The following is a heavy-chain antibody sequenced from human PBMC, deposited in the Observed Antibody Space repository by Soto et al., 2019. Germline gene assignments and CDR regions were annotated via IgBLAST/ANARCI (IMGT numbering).Heavy chain of an antibody. Sequence: SVKVSCKASGGTFSSYTISWVRQAPGQGLEWMGRIIPILGIANYAQKFQGRVTITADKSTSTAYMELSSLRSEDTAVYYCAADWSNRPFDFWGQGTLVTVSS. CDR1: GGTFSSYT. D-gene: IGHD3-3*01. J-gene: IGHJ4*02. V-gene: IGHV1-69*02. CDR3: AADWSNRPFDF. CDR2: IIPILGIA.